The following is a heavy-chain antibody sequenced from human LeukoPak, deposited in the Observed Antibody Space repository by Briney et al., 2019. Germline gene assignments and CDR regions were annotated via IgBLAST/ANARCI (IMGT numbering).Heavy chain of an antibody. D-gene: IGHD2-2*01. J-gene: IGHJ6*02. V-gene: IGHV3-33*01. CDR3: ARDSLVVPAANYGMDV. CDR2: IWYDGSNK. CDR1: GFTFSSYG. Sequence: PGRSLRLSCAASGFTFSSYGMHWVRQAPGKGLEWVAVIWYDGSNKYYADSVKGRFTISRDNSKNTLYLQMNSLRAEDTAVYYCARDSLVVPAANYGMDVWGQGTTVTVSS.